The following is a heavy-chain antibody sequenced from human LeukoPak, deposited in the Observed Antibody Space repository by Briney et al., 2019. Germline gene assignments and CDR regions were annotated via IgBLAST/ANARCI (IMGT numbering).Heavy chain of an antibody. D-gene: IGHD5/OR15-5a*01. CDR3: ARQIGVSIDY. CDR1: RFTFSNFD. J-gene: IGHJ4*02. CDR2: IRFDGSNE. Sequence: GGSLRLSCAASRFTFSNFDMHWVRQAPGKGLEWVTFIRFDGSNEYYADSVRGRFTISRDNSKNTLYLHMSSLRPEDTAVYYCARQIGVSIDYWGQGTLVTVSS. V-gene: IGHV3-30*02.